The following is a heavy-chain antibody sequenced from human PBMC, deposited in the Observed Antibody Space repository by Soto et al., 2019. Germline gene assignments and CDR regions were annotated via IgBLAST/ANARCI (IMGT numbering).Heavy chain of an antibody. V-gene: IGHV1-18*01. J-gene: IGHJ4*02. CDR2: ISPYNGHT. CDR1: GYTFTNYG. CDR3: ARDHPFIVATMSIDF. Sequence: QVQLAQSGGEVKKLGASLKVSCKASGYTFTNYGISWVRQAPGQGLEWMGWISPYNGHTNSAQKFQDRMSITTDPSTATAYVALTGLRTDDTAVYYCARDHPFIVATMSIDFWGQGTLVSVSS. D-gene: IGHD5-12*01.